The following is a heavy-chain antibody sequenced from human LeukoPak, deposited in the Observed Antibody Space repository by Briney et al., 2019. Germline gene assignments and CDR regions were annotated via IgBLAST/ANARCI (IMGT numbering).Heavy chain of an antibody. D-gene: IGHD3-3*01. CDR3: ARDQYDTWSRRGNFDY. J-gene: IGHJ4*02. V-gene: IGHV3-7*03. Sequence: PGRSLRLSCVASGFTFGKYWMRWVRQAPGKGLEWGADIKLDGSEKNYVDSVKGRFTISRDNTKNSLYLQMNSLRAEDTAVFYCARDQYDTWSRRGNFDYWGQGTLVTVSS. CDR2: IKLDGSEK. CDR1: GFTFGKYW.